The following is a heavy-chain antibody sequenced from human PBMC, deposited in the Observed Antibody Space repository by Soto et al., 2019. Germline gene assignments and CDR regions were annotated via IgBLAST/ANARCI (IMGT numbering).Heavy chain of an antibody. D-gene: IGHD3-3*01. V-gene: IGHV4-34*01. CDR1: GGSFSGYY. Sequence: SETLSLTCAVYGGSFSGYYWSWIRQPPGKGLEWIGEINHSGSTNYSPSLKSRVTISVDTSKNQFSLKLSSVTAADTAVYYCARGITIFGVVISYYYYYYMDVWGKGTTVTVSS. J-gene: IGHJ6*03. CDR2: INHSGST. CDR3: ARGITIFGVVISYYYYYYMDV.